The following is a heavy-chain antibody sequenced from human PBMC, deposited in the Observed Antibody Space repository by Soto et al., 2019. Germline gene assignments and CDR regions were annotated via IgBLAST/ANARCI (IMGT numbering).Heavy chain of an antibody. CDR1: GFSFRSSNEV. CDR2: ILWKDDK. V-gene: IGHV2-5*01. Sequence: ITLKESGPTVLKPTQTLTLTCTFSGFSFRSSNEVVGWIRQPPGKPPEWLALILWKDDKRYSPSLKSRLTITKDTAKSLVVLTMTDMGPVDTATYYCAHGILNWSGYFDDFDFWGQGSLVTVSS. CDR3: AHGILNWSGYFDDFDF. J-gene: IGHJ4*02. D-gene: IGHD3-3*01.